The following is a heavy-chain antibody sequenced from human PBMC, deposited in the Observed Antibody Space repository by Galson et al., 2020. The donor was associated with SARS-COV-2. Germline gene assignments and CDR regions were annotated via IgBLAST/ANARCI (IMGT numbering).Heavy chain of an antibody. V-gene: IGHV3-74*01. D-gene: IGHD2-21*01. CDR2: IIGDGSTT. CDR1: GFTFSSHW. J-gene: IGHJ3*02. CDR3: ARALRGNSAFDN. Sequence: GESLKISCAASGFTFSSHWMHWVRQAPGKGLEWVSRIIGDGSTTIYAASVKGRFTISRDNVKNTLYVQMNSLRVEDTAIYYCARALRGNSAFDNWGQGTMVTVSS.